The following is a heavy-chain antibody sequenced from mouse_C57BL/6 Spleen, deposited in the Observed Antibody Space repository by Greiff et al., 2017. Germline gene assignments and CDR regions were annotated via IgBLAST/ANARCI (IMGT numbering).Heavy chain of an antibody. Sequence: QVQLKQPGAELVKPGASVKLSCKASGYTFTSYWMHWVKQRPGRGLEWIGRIDPNSGGTKYNEKFKSKATLTVDKPSSTAYMQLSSLTSEDSAVXYCAREVYGYDGGRYFDVWGTGTTVTVSS. CDR2: IDPNSGGT. D-gene: IGHD2-2*01. CDR1: GYTFTSYW. J-gene: IGHJ1*03. V-gene: IGHV1-72*01. CDR3: AREVYGYDGGRYFDV.